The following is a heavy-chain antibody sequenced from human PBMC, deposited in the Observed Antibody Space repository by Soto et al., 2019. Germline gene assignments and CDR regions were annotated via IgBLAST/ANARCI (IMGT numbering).Heavy chain of an antibody. CDR3: ARDFIVGATINPWFDP. Sequence: GASVKVSCKASGGTFSSYAISWVRQAPGQGLEWMGGIIPIFGTANYAQKFQGRVTITADESTSTAYMELSSLRSEDTAVYYCARDFIVGATINPWFDPWGQGTLVTVSS. V-gene: IGHV1-69*13. D-gene: IGHD1-26*01. CDR1: GGTFSSYA. CDR2: IIPIFGTA. J-gene: IGHJ5*02.